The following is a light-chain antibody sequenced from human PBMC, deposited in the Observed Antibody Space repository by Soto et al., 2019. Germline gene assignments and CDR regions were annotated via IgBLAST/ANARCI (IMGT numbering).Light chain of an antibody. Sequence: QSVLTQPASVSGSPGQSITISCTGTSSDVGGYDYVSWYQQYPGKAPKLMIYDVTNRPSGVSNRFSGSKSGNTASLTISGLQAEDEAYYYCSSYASSSTRVFGGGTKVTVL. J-gene: IGLJ3*02. V-gene: IGLV2-14*01. CDR2: DVT. CDR1: SSDVGGYDY. CDR3: SSYASSSTRV.